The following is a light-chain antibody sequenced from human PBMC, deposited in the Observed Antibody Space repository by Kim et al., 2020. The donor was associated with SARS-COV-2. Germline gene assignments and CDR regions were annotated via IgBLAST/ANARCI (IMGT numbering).Light chain of an antibody. J-gene: IGLJ3*02. V-gene: IGLV4-69*01. CDR2: VNSDGSH. CDR3: QTWGTGFWV. CDR1: SGHSSYA. Sequence: QLVLTQSPSASASLGASVKLTCTLTSGHSSYAIAWHQQQPEKGPRYLMKVNSDGSHSKGDGIPDRFSGSSSGAERYLTISTLQSEDEADYYCQTWGTGFWVFGGGTKLTVL.